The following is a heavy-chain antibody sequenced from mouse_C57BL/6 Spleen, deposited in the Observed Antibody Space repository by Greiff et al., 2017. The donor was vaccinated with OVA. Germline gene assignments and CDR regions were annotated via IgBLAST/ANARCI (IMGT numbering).Heavy chain of an antibody. CDR3: ARDGGAMDY. Sequence: EVQLKESVAELVRPGASVKLSCTASGFTFTNTYMHWVKQRPGQGLEWIGRIDPANGTTKYAPKFQGKATMTADPSSNTAYLQLSSLTSEDTAIYYCARDGGAMDYWGQGTSVTVSS. J-gene: IGHJ4*01. V-gene: IGHV14-3*01. CDR2: IDPANGTT. CDR1: GFTFTNTY. D-gene: IGHD2-3*01.